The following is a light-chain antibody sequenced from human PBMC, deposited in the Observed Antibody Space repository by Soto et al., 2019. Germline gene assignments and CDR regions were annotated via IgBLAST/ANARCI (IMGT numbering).Light chain of an antibody. V-gene: IGKV3-15*01. J-gene: IGKJ2*01. CDR2: GAS. Sequence: EIVMTQSPATLSVSPGERPTLSCRASQSVGTNVAWYKQKPGQAPRHLIYGASTRSTGIPARFSGSGARTDFTLTISGLQSEDYAVYYCLQYNNWPPYTFGQGTKLEIK. CDR3: LQYNNWPPYT. CDR1: QSVGTN.